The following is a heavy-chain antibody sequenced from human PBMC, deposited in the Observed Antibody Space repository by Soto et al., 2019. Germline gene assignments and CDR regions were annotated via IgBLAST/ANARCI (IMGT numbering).Heavy chain of an antibody. CDR2: IKSEAHGGTA. D-gene: IGHD6-19*01. V-gene: IGHV3-15*01. J-gene: IGHJ4*01. CDR3: TTDIRQQSLPVFSH. Sequence: PGGSLRLSCAASGFPFTVSWMAWVRQAPGKSPDWVCRIKSEAHGGTADYAAPVKGRFIISRDDSRGAFYLQMTSLQIDDTAVYYCTTDIRQQSLPVFSHWGHGALVTVSS. CDR1: GFPFTVSW.